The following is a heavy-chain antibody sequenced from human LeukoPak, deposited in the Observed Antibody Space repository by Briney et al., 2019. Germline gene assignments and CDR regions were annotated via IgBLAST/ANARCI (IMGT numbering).Heavy chain of an antibody. CDR3: AKDSYSSSWSYFDY. CDR1: GFTFSSYG. V-gene: IGHV3-30*18. D-gene: IGHD6-13*01. J-gene: IGHJ4*02. CDR2: ISYDGSNK. Sequence: GGSLRLSCAASGFTFSSYGLHWVGQAPGKGLEWVAVISYDGSNKYYADSVKGRFTISRDNSKNTLYLQMNSLRAEDTAVYYCAKDSYSSSWSYFDYWGQGTLVTVSS.